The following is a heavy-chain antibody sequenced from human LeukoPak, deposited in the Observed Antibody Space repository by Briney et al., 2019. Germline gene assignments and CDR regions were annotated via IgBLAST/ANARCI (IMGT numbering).Heavy chain of an antibody. Sequence: SETLSLTCTVSGGSIRSYQWSWIRQPPGKGLEWIGYIYYSGYTNYNPSLKSRVTISVDTSKNQFSLKLSSVTAADTAVYYCASSKTNGDSSGWYAWFDPWGQGTLVTVSS. J-gene: IGHJ5*02. D-gene: IGHD6-19*01. CDR3: ASSKTNGDSSGWYAWFDP. V-gene: IGHV4-59*01. CDR1: GGSIRSYQ. CDR2: IYYSGYT.